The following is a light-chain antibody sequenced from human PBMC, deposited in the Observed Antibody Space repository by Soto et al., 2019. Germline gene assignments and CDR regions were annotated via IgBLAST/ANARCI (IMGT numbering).Light chain of an antibody. CDR1: QSVSSN. V-gene: IGKV3-15*01. J-gene: IGKJ4*01. CDR2: GAS. Sequence: EIVMTQSPATLSASPGERATLSCRASQSVSSNLAWYQQKPGQAPRLLIYGASTRATGIPARFSGSGSGTEFTLTISSLQSEDFAVYYWQQYNNWPLTFGGGTKVEIK. CDR3: QQYNNWPLT.